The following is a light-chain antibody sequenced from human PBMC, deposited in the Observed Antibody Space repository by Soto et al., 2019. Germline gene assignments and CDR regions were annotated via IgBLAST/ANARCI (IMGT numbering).Light chain of an antibody. V-gene: IGKV3-20*01. CDR1: QRLDGNL. Sequence: ENVLTQSPGTLSLSPGEGATLSCRACQRLDGNLLAWYQQKPGRAPRLLMFGASSRATGVPERFSGSGSGTDFTLTISRLEPEDSAVYYCQYYGSSPRQFGQGTKV. CDR2: GAS. CDR3: QYYGSSPRQ. J-gene: IGKJ1*01.